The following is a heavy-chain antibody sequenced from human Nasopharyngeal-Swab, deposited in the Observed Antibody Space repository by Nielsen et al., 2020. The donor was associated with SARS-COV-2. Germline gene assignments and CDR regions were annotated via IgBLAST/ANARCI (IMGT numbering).Heavy chain of an antibody. J-gene: IGHJ6*02. Sequence: GESLKISCAASGFTFSSYDMRWVRQATGKGLEWVSAIGTAGDTYYPGSVKGRFTISRENAKNSLYLQMNSLRAGDTAVYYCARAAFGGTFYYYYGMDVWGQGTTVTVSS. CDR2: IGTAGDT. CDR1: GFTFSSYD. CDR3: ARAAFGGTFYYYYGMDV. V-gene: IGHV3-13*01. D-gene: IGHD3-16*01.